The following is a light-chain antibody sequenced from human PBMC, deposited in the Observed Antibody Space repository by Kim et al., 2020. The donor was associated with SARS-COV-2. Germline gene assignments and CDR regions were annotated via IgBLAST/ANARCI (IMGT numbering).Light chain of an antibody. CDR1: QSISHY. V-gene: IGKV1-5*03. J-gene: IGKJ4*01. CDR3: QQYSSYSVT. Sequence: DIQMTQSPSTLSASIGDTVTISCRASQSISHYLAWYQQKPGKAPKSLIYKASTLDSGVPSRFSGSGSGTEFTLTISSLQPDDFATYCSQQYSSYSVTFGVGTKVDIK. CDR2: KAS.